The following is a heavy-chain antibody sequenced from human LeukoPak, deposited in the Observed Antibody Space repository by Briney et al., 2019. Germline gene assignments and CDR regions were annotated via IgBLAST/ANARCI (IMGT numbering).Heavy chain of an antibody. CDR3: ARDLGSSSWSFDY. CDR1: GGSISSSSYY. V-gene: IGHV4-39*07. Sequence: SETLSLTCTVSGGSISSSSYYWGWIRQPPGTGLEWIGSIYYSGSTYYNPSLKSRVTISVDTSKNQFSLKLSSVTAADTAVYYCARDLGSSSWSFDYWGQGTLVTVSS. CDR2: IYYSGST. J-gene: IGHJ4*02. D-gene: IGHD6-13*01.